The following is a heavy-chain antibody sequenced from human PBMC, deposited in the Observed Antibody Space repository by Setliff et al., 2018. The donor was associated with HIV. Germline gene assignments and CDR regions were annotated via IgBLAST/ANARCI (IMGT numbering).Heavy chain of an antibody. CDR2: INHSGST. V-gene: IGHV4-34*01. Sequence: NPSETLSLTCAVYGGSFSAYYWNWIRQPPGKGLEWIGEINHSGSTKYNPSLKSRVTISVDTSKSQFSLRLNSVTATDTALYYCARGRFHRLHRPYSGSGSLGIQYFDYWGQGTLVTV. D-gene: IGHD3-10*01. CDR1: GGSFSAYY. J-gene: IGHJ4*02. CDR3: ARGRFHRLHRPYSGSGSLGIQYFDY.